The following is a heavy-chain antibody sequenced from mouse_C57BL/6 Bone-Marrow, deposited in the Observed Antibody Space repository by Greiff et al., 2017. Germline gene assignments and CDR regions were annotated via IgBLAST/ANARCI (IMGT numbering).Heavy chain of an antibody. Sequence: QVQLQQPGAELVKPGASVKLSCKASGYTFTSYWMQWVKQRPGQGLEWIGEIDPSDSYTNYNQKFKGKATLTVDTSSSTAYMQLSSLTSEDSAVXYCARGAVVHWYFDVWGTGTTVTVSS. D-gene: IGHD1-1*01. V-gene: IGHV1-50*01. J-gene: IGHJ1*03. CDR2: IDPSDSYT. CDR3: ARGAVVHWYFDV. CDR1: GYTFTSYW.